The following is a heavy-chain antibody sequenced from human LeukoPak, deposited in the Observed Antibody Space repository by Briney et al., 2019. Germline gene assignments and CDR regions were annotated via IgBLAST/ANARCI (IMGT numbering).Heavy chain of an antibody. D-gene: IGHD3-22*01. Sequence: ASVKVSCKGSGDTFTRYYMHWGRQAPGQGGERMGVIKPSGGSTRYVQKFQGRDTIRRETDTRTVYMELSSLRSEHTAVYYCARWDDSSGYYYAPLFDYWGQGTLVTVSS. V-gene: IGHV1-46*01. CDR3: ARWDDSSGYYYAPLFDY. J-gene: IGHJ4*02. CDR1: GDTFTRYY. CDR2: IKPSGGST.